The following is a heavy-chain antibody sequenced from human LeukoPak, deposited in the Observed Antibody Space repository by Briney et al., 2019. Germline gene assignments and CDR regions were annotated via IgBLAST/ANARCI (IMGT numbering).Heavy chain of an antibody. CDR3: ARQLPYYDILTGYYPPYYYYYMDV. CDR1: GGSFSGYY. J-gene: IGHJ6*03. Sequence: PSETLSLTCAVYGGSFSGYYWSWIRQPPGKGLEWIGEINHSGSTNYNPSLKSRVTISVDTSKNQFSLKLSSVPAADTAVYYCARQLPYYDILTGYYPPYYYYYMDVWGKGTTVTISS. D-gene: IGHD3-9*01. V-gene: IGHV4-34*01. CDR2: INHSGST.